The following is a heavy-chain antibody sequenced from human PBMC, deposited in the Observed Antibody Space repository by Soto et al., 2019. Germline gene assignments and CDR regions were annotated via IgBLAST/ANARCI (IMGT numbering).Heavy chain of an antibody. D-gene: IGHD4-17*01. J-gene: IGHJ4*02. Sequence: QVQLVQSGAEVKKPGSSVKVSCTASGGTFSSYAISWVRQAPGQGLEWMGGIIPIFGTANYAQKFQGRVMITADKSTSTAYMELSSLRSQDTAVYYCARDRVDYGIDYWGQGTLVTVSS. CDR1: GGTFSSYA. CDR3: ARDRVDYGIDY. V-gene: IGHV1-69*06. CDR2: IIPIFGTA.